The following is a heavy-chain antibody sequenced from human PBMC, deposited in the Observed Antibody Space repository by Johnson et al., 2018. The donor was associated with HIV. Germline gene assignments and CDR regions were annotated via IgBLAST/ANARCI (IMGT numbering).Heavy chain of an antibody. Sequence: VQLVESGGGLVQPGGSLRLSCAASGFTFSSYSMHWVRQAPGKGLVWVSRINSDGSSTSYADSVKGRFTISRDNAKNTLYLQMNSLRAEDTAVYYWAREGDLLLWFGASPFDIWGQGTMVTVSS. D-gene: IGHD3-10*01. CDR2: INSDGSST. J-gene: IGHJ3*02. V-gene: IGHV3-74*01. CDR1: GFTFSSYS. CDR3: AREGDLLLWFGASPFDI.